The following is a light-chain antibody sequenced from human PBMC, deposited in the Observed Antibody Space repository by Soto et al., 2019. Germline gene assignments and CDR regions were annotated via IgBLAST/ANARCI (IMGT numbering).Light chain of an antibody. CDR3: SSYTSSITHYV. J-gene: IGLJ1*01. Sequence: QSALTQPASVSGSPGQSITISCTGTSSDVGGYNYVSWYQQHPGKAPKLMIYEVSNRPSGVSNRFSGSKSGNTASLTISGLQAEDEADYYCSSYTSSITHYVFGTGPKLTVL. CDR2: EVS. V-gene: IGLV2-14*01. CDR1: SSDVGGYNY.